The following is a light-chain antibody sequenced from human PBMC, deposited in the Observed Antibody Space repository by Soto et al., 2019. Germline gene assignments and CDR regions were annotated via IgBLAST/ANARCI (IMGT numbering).Light chain of an antibody. CDR2: SNN. Sequence: QSVLAQPPSASGTPGQRVTISCSGSSSNIERNTVNWYQQLPGTAPKLLIYSNNQRPSGVPDRFSASKSGTSASLAISGLQSEDEADYYCAAWDDSLNGPIFGTGTKVTVL. V-gene: IGLV1-44*01. CDR1: SSNIERNT. J-gene: IGLJ1*01. CDR3: AAWDDSLNGPI.